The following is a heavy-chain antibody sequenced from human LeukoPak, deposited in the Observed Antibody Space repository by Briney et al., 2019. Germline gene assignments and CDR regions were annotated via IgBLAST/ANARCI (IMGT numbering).Heavy chain of an antibody. Sequence: SETLSLTCTVSGGSITDYYWSWLRQPPGKGLQWIGFIYHTGSPRYNPSLRSRVTISVDTSKEQFSLELISVSAADTAVYYCARQPPYRYSSTWPPFYYYGMDVWGQGATVTVSS. D-gene: IGHD4-11*01. CDR2: IYHTGSP. J-gene: IGHJ6*02. V-gene: IGHV4-59*08. CDR3: ARQPPYRYSSTWPPFYYYGMDV. CDR1: GGSITDYY.